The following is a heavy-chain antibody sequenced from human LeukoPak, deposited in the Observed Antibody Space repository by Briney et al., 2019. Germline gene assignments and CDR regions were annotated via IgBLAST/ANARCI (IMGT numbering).Heavy chain of an antibody. V-gene: IGHV4-4*07. Sequence: SETLSLTCTVSGGSISSYYWSWIRQPAGKGLEWIGRIYTSGSTNYNPSLKSRVTMSVDTSKNQFSLKLSSVTAADTAVYYCARAGVVVVTGYYYYGMDVWGQGTTVTVSS. J-gene: IGHJ6*02. D-gene: IGHD2-21*02. CDR2: IYTSGST. CDR1: GGSISSYY. CDR3: ARAGVVVVTGYYYYGMDV.